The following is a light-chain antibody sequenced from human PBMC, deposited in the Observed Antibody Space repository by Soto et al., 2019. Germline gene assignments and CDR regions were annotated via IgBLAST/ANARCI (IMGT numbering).Light chain of an antibody. J-gene: IGKJ5*01. CDR3: LQSYTTASIT. CDR1: QSISRN. CDR2: AAS. V-gene: IGKV1-39*01. Sequence: DIQMTQSPSSLSASVGDRVTITCRASQSISRNLNWYQHKPGKAPKLLIYAASSLQNGVPSRFSGGGAGTEFTLSISSLQPEDFGTYCCLQSYTTASITFGQGTRLEIK.